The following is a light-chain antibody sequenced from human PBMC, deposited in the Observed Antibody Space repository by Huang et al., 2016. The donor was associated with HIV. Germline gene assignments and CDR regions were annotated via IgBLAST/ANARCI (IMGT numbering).Light chain of an antibody. CDR1: QSISSY. J-gene: IGKJ2*01. CDR3: QQTYIIPIT. CDR2: AAS. Sequence: DIQMTQSPFSLSASVGDRVTITCRASQSISSYLNWYQQKPGKAPKILIYAASTLQSGIPSRCSGSGAGTDFTLTITSLQPEDFATYSCQQTYIIPITFGQGTKLEIK. V-gene: IGKV1-39*01.